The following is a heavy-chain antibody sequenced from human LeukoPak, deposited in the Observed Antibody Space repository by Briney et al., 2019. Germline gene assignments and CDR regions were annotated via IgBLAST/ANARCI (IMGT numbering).Heavy chain of an antibody. J-gene: IGHJ4*02. D-gene: IGHD6-6*01. CDR1: GSTVSSNY. Sequence: GGSLRLSCAASGSTVSSNYMSWVRQAPGKGLEWVSVIYSGGSTYYADSVKGRFTISRDNSKNTLYLQMNSLRAEDTAVYYCARPFFEYSSSSSPRGTDYWGQGTLVTVSS. V-gene: IGHV3-66*02. CDR3: ARPFFEYSSSSSPRGTDY. CDR2: IYSGGST.